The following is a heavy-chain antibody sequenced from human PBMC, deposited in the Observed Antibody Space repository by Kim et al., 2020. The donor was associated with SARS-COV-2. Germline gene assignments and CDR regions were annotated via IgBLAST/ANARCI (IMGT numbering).Heavy chain of an antibody. J-gene: IGHJ5*02. D-gene: IGHD3-10*01. Sequence: KRQGRVTMTTDTSTSTAYMELRSLRSDDTAVYYCARAGQPARREYNWFDPWGQGTLVTVSS. V-gene: IGHV1-18*01. CDR3: ARAGQPARREYNWFDP.